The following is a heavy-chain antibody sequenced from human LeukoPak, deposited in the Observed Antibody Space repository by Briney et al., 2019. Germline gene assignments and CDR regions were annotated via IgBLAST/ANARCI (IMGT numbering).Heavy chain of an antibody. Sequence: QAGGSLRLSCAASGFTFSSYWMHWVRQAPGKGLVWVSRINTDGSSTSYADSVKGRFTISRDNAKNTLYLQMNSLRAEDMALYHCAKVNIVGSSMQGAFDIWGQGTMVTVSS. D-gene: IGHD1-26*01. CDR2: INTDGSST. CDR3: AKVNIVGSSMQGAFDI. J-gene: IGHJ3*02. V-gene: IGHV3-74*01. CDR1: GFTFSSYW.